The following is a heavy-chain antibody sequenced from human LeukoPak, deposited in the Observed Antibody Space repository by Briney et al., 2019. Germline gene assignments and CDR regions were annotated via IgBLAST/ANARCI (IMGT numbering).Heavy chain of an antibody. D-gene: IGHD6-19*01. CDR1: GFTFSFHA. J-gene: IGHJ6*02. V-gene: IGHV3-23*01. CDR2: ISDSGDST. Sequence: GGSLRLSCTASGFTFSFHAMTWVRQAPGKGLEWVSTISDSGDSTYYADSVRGRFTISRDNAKTSLYLQMSSLRAEDTAVYYCARDSAVATYYGVDVWGQGTTVTVSS. CDR3: ARDSAVATYYGVDV.